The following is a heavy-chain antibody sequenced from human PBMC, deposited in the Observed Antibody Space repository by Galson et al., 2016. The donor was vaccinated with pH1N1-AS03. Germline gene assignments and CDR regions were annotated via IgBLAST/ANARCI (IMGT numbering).Heavy chain of an antibody. CDR2: IYDSVST. J-gene: IGHJ5*01. D-gene: IGHD3-3*01. V-gene: IGHV4-39*07. CDR1: DASVSLSRFF. CDR3: ARSRYNFGCGSDS. Sequence: ETLSLTCNVSDASVSLSRFFWGWVRQSPGKGLEWIASIYDSVSTYYHPSLKSRVTISLDPSKNQFSLTLNSVTAADTAVYSCARSRYNFGCGSDSWGQGTLVTVSS.